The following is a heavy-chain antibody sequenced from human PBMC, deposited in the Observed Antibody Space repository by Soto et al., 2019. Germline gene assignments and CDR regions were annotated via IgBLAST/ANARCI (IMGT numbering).Heavy chain of an antibody. D-gene: IGHD4-17*01. Sequence: GGSLRLSCTASGFTFSNHAMHWLRLAPGKGLEWVALISYDGSDKYYADSVKGRFTISKDHSKNTLYLQMNSLRPEDTAVYYCARDPHPTANLIFDFWGQGTLVTVSS. J-gene: IGHJ4*02. V-gene: IGHV3-30-3*01. CDR1: GFTFSNHA. CDR2: ISYDGSDK. CDR3: ARDPHPTANLIFDF.